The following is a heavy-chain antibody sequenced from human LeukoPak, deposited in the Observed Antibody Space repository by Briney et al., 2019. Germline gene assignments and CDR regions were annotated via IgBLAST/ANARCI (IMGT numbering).Heavy chain of an antibody. CDR3: ATYTHWVAGDV. Sequence: GGSLRLSCAASGFTFSSYAMSWVRQAPGKGLEWVANMNQDGSAKGYVDSVKGRFTISRDNARNSLYLQMSSLRPEDTAVYYCATYTHWVAGDVWGQGTTVTVSS. CDR2: MNQDGSAK. CDR1: GFTFSSYA. D-gene: IGHD3-16*01. V-gene: IGHV3-7*01. J-gene: IGHJ6*02.